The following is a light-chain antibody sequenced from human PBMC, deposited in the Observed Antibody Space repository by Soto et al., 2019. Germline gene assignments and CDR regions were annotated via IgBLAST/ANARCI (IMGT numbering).Light chain of an antibody. V-gene: IGKV1-39*01. CDR1: RTTNTY. Sequence: VRMTQSPSSLSASVGDTITITCRASRTTNTYLNWFQQKPGEPPRLLIYGASTLHDGVPSSFSGSRSGADFTLTMSCLQPEDFASYHCQQTYSDISVGGGTKV. CDR2: GAS. J-gene: IGKJ4*01. CDR3: QQTYSDIS.